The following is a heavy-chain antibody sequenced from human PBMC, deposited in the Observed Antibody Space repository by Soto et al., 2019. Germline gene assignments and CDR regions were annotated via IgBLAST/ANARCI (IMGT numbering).Heavy chain of an antibody. J-gene: IGHJ5*02. D-gene: IGHD3-22*01. CDR1: GGSISSGDYY. CDR2: IYYSGST. Sequence: SETLSLTCTVSGGSISSGDYYWSWIRQPPGKGLEWIGYIYYSGSTYYNPSLKSRVTISVDTSKNQFSLKLGSVTAADTAVYYCARDLAYDSSGYYYENWFDPWGQGTLVTVSS. V-gene: IGHV4-30-4*01. CDR3: ARDLAYDSSGYYYENWFDP.